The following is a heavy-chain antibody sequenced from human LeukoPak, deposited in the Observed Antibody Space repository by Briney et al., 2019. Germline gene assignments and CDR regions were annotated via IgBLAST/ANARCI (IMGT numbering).Heavy chain of an antibody. Sequence: PSETLSLTCTVSGGSISRYYWSWVRQPPGKGLEWIGYIYYSGSTNYNPSLKSRVTISVDTSKNQFSLKLSSVTAADTAVYYCARAAGGYYYNYMDVWGKGTTVTVSS. CDR3: ARAAGGYYYNYMDV. CDR1: GGSISRYY. CDR2: IYYSGST. V-gene: IGHV4-59*01. D-gene: IGHD3-16*01. J-gene: IGHJ6*03.